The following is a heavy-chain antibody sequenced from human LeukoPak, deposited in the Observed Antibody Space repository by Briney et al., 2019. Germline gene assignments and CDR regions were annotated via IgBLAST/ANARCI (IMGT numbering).Heavy chain of an antibody. CDR3: ARAPGIAAAGTHFDF. CDR1: GGSLSSYY. CDR2: IYYSGSA. D-gene: IGHD6-13*01. J-gene: IGHJ4*02. V-gene: IGHV4-59*01. Sequence: SETLFLTRTVSGGSLSSYYWSWIRQPPGKGLEWIGYIYYSGSAKYNPSLKSRVTISVDTSKNQFSLKLSSVTAGDTAVYYCARAPGIAAAGTHFDFWGQGTLVTVSS.